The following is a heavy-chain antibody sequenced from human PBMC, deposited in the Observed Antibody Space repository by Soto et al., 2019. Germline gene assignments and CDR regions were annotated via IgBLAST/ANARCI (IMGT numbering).Heavy chain of an antibody. CDR2: TYYRSKWYN. J-gene: IGHJ4*02. CDR3: ATTSWSLFDY. V-gene: IGHV6-1*01. D-gene: IGHD1-26*01. CDR1: GDSVSSNSAA. Sequence: SQTLALTCAISGDSVSSNSAAWNWIRQSPSRGLEWLGRTYYRSKWYNDYAVSVKTRITINPDTSKNQFSLQLNSVTTDDTALYYSATTSWSLFDYWGQGTLVTVSS.